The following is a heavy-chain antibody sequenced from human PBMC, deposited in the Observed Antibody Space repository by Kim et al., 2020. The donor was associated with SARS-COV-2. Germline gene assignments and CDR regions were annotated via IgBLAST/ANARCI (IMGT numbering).Heavy chain of an antibody. D-gene: IGHD3-9*01. Sequence: SETLSLTCTVSGGSISSGGYYWSWIRQHPGKGLEWIGCIYYSGSTYYNPSLKSRVTISVDTSKNQFSLKLSSVTAADTAVYYCARGAYYDILTGYYPLDYWGQGTLVTVSS. CDR3: ARGAYYDILTGYYPLDY. J-gene: IGHJ4*02. V-gene: IGHV4-31*03. CDR2: IYYSGST. CDR1: GGSISSGGYY.